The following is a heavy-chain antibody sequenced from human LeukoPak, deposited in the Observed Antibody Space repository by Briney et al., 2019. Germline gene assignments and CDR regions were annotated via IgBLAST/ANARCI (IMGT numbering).Heavy chain of an antibody. CDR2: ISYSGST. CDR3: ARGLDIVGAPELDY. Sequence: KPSETLSLTCTVSDSSISSYYWSWIRQPPGKGLEWIGYISYSGSTNYNPSLKSRVTMPVDTSKNQFSLKLSSVTAADTAVYYCARGLDIVGAPELDYWGQGTLVTVSS. J-gene: IGHJ4*02. D-gene: IGHD1-26*01. CDR1: DSSISSYY. V-gene: IGHV4-59*12.